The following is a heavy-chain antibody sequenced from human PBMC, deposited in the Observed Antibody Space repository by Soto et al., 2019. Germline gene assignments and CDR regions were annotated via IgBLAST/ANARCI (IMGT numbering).Heavy chain of an antibody. Sequence: TLSLTCAVSGGSISSSNWWSWVRQPPGKGLEWIGEIYHSGSTNYNPSLKSRVTISVDKSKNQFSLKLGSVTAADTAVYYCARDSRSSGSYYDYYYYYGMDVWGQGTTVTVSS. CDR2: IYHSGST. CDR3: ARDSRSSGSYYDYYYYYGMDV. V-gene: IGHV4-4*02. CDR1: GGSISSSNW. D-gene: IGHD1-26*01. J-gene: IGHJ6*02.